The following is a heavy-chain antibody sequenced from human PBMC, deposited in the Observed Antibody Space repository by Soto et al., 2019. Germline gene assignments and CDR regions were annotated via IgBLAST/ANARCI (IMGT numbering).Heavy chain of an antibody. CDR3: ARDLRSGSYRVDAFDI. CDR2: IYYSGST. CDR1: GGSISSGGYY. V-gene: IGHV4-31*03. Sequence: QVQLQESGPGLVKPSQTLSLTCTVSGGSISSGGYYWSWIRQHPGKGLEWIGYIYYSGSTYYNPSLKSRVTISVYTSKNQSSLKRSSVTAADTAVYYCARDLRSGSYRVDAFDIWGQGTMVTVSS. J-gene: IGHJ3*02. D-gene: IGHD3-10*01.